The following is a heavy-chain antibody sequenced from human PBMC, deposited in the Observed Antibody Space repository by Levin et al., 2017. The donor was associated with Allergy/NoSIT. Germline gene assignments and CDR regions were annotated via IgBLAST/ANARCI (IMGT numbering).Heavy chain of an antibody. CDR3: ASWAMYHYDRSAFDYFYYAMDV. Sequence: PGGSLRLSCAASGIPFSSYDMNWVRQAPGKGLEWVSSISAGGNYIYYADSVKGRFTISRDNAKNSLFLQMNSLRAEDTAVYYCASWAMYHYDRSAFDYFYYAMDVGGQGTTVTVSS. CDR1: GIPFSSYD. V-gene: IGHV3-21*01. D-gene: IGHD3-22*01. CDR2: ISAGGNYI. J-gene: IGHJ6*02.